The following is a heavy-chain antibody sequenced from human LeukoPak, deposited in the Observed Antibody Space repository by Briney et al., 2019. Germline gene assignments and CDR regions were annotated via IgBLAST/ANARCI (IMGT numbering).Heavy chain of an antibody. CDR2: ISGSGGST. CDR1: GFTFSSYA. Sequence: GGPLRLSCAASGFTFSSYAMSWVRQAPGKGLEWVSAISGSGGSTYYADSVKGRFTISRDNSKNTLYLQMNSLRAEDTAVYYCALPGEGYYDILTGYYGMDVWGQGTTVTVSS. D-gene: IGHD3-9*01. CDR3: ALPGEGYYDILTGYYGMDV. J-gene: IGHJ6*02. V-gene: IGHV3-23*01.